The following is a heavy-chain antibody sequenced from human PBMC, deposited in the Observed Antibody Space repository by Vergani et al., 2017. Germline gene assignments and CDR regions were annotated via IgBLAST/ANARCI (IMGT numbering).Heavy chain of an antibody. CDR1: GFTFDDYA. CDR3: ARVYSSSWSLLYYYYYGMDV. Sequence: EVQLVESGGGLVQPGRSLRLSCAASGFTFDDYAMHWVRQAPGKGLEWVSGISWNSGSIGYADSVKGRFTISRDNAKNSLYLQMNSLRAEVTALYDCARVYSSSWSLLYYYYYGMDVWGQGTTVTVSS. V-gene: IGHV3-9*01. D-gene: IGHD6-13*01. CDR2: ISWNSGSI. J-gene: IGHJ6*02.